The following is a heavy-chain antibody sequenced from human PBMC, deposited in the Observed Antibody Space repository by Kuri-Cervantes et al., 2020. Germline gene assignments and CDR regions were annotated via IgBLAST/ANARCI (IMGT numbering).Heavy chain of an antibody. CDR3: ARDRGCSSTSCYDNWFDP. D-gene: IGHD2-2*01. V-gene: IGHV1-69*13. CDR2: IIPIFGTA. J-gene: IGHJ5*02. CDR1: GGTFSSYA. Sequence: SAKVSCKASGGTFSSYAISWVRQAPGQGLEWMGGIIPIFGTANYAQKFQGRVTITADESTSTAYMELSSLRSEDTAVYYCARDRGCSSTSCYDNWFDPWGQGTLVTVSS.